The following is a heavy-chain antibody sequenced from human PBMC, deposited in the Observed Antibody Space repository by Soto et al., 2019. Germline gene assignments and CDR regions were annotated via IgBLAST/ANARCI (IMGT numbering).Heavy chain of an antibody. CDR2: IYHSGST. Sequence: PSETLSLTCAPSGYSISSGYYWGWIRQPPGKGLGWIGSIYHSGSTYYNPSLKSRVTISVDTSKNQFSLKLSSVTAADTAVYYCARLGAHDCGSDARYGWFDPWGQGTLVTVSS. CDR3: ARLGAHDCGSDARYGWFDP. J-gene: IGHJ5*02. V-gene: IGHV4-38-2*01. D-gene: IGHD4-17*01. CDR1: GYSISSGYY.